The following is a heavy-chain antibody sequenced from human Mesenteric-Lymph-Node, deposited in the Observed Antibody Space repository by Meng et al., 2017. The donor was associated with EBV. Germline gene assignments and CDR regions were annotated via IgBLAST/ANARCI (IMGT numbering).Heavy chain of an antibody. CDR2: ISTSTGNP. D-gene: IGHD1-26*01. V-gene: IGHV7-4-1*02. Sequence: GRLGQSGAEVKKPGSSVKVSCKASGGTFSSYAISWVRQAPGQGLEWMGYISTSTGNPTYAQGFTGRFVFSLDTSVSTAYLQISSLKAEDTAVYYCARDLRSGSYDYWGQGTLVTVSS. CDR3: ARDLRSGSYDY. J-gene: IGHJ4*02. CDR1: GGTFSSYA.